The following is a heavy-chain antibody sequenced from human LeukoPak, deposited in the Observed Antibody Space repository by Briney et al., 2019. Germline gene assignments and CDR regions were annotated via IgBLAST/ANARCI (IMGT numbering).Heavy chain of an antibody. CDR1: GYTFTSYY. D-gene: IGHD3-3*01. CDR3: ARDRAIFGVVTHNYFDY. Sequence: GASVKVSCKASGYTFTSYYMHWVRQAPGQGLEWMGIINPSGGSTSYAQKFQGRVTMTRETSTSTVYMELSSLRSEDTGVYYCARDRAIFGVVTHNYFDYWGQGTLVTVSS. J-gene: IGHJ4*02. CDR2: INPSGGST. V-gene: IGHV1-46*01.